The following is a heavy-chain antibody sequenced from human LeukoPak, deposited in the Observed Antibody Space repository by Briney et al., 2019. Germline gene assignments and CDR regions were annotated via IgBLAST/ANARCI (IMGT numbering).Heavy chain of an antibody. J-gene: IGHJ6*03. CDR2: IPYDGSNK. CDR1: GFTFSSYA. CDR3: AKGGYYHMDV. Sequence: PGRTLRLSCAASGFTFSSYAMHWVRQAPGKGLEWVALIPYDGSNKYYADSVKGRFTVSRDNSKNTLYLQMDSLRAEDTAVYYCAKGGYYHMDVWGKGTTVTVSS. D-gene: IGHD3-16*01. V-gene: IGHV3-30*04.